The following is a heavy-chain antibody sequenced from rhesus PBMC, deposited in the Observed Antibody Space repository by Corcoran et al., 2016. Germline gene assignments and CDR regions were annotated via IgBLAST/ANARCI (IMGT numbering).Heavy chain of an antibody. CDR2: ITYSGST. V-gene: IGHV4-122*02. Sequence: QVQLQESGPGLVKPSETLSLTCAVSGYSISSGDYWSWIRLPPGKGLEWMGYITYSGSTSYNPSLKSRVTISRDTSKNQFSLKLSSVTAADTAVYYCARVAAAASMDYWGQGVLVTVSS. CDR1: GYSISSGDY. J-gene: IGHJ4*01. CDR3: ARVAAAASMDY. D-gene: IGHD6-31*01.